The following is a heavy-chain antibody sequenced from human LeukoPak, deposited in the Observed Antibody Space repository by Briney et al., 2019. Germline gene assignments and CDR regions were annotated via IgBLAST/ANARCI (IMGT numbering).Heavy chain of an antibody. J-gene: IGHJ3*02. Sequence: PGGSLRLSCAASGFTFSSYSMNWVRQAPGKGLECVSSISSSSSYIYYADSVKGRFTISRDNAKNSLYLQMNSLRAEDTAVYYGASADHNYDSSGSHDAFDIWGQGTMVTVSS. CDR2: ISSSSSYI. V-gene: IGHV3-21*01. CDR3: ASADHNYDSSGSHDAFDI. CDR1: GFTFSSYS. D-gene: IGHD3-22*01.